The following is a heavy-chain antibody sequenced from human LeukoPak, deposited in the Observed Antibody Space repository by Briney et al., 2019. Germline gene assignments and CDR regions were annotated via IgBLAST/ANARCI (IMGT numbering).Heavy chain of an antibody. Sequence: SETLSLTCTVSGGSVSSVSYYWGWIRQPPGKGLEWIGSVYYSGSTYYNPSLKSRVTISVDTSKSQFSLKLSSVTAADTAVYYCARHSTVTTPLRDAAFDIWGQGTMVTVSS. CDR1: GGSVSSVSYY. CDR2: VYYSGST. D-gene: IGHD4-11*01. CDR3: ARHSTVTTPLRDAAFDI. J-gene: IGHJ3*02. V-gene: IGHV4-39*01.